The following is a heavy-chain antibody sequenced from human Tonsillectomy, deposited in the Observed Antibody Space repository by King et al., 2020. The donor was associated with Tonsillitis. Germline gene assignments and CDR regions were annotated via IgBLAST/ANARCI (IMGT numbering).Heavy chain of an antibody. CDR2: INHSGST. Sequence: QVQLQQWGAGLLKPSETLSLTCTVFGGSFSGYYWIWIRQPPGKGLGWIGEINHSGSTNYNPSLKSRITISVDTSKNQFSLNLSSVTAADTAVYYCARGASDYYYWAVTWGQGTLVTVSS. J-gene: IGHJ5*02. D-gene: IGHD3-22*01. CDR3: ARGASDYYYWAVT. CDR1: GGSFSGYY. V-gene: IGHV4-34*01.